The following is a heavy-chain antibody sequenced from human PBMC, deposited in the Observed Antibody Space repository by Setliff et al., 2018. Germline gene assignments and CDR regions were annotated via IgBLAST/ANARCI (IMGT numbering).Heavy chain of an antibody. CDR3: SRLVRFCTKTACQRLSGGEF. D-gene: IGHD2-8*01. CDR2: ISSYTGKT. Sequence: KVSCKTSGYTFNDYGITWVRQVPGQGLEWMGWISSYTGKTYYAEKLQGRVTLTTDTSTSTAYLDLRSLESDDTAVYYCSRLVRFCTKTACQRLSGGEFWGQGTLVTSPQ. V-gene: IGHV1-18*01. CDR1: GYTFNDYG. J-gene: IGHJ4*02.